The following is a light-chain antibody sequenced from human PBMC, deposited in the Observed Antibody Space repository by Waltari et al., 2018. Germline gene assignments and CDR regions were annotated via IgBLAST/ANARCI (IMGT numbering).Light chain of an antibody. J-gene: IGKJ1*01. V-gene: IGKV1-6*01. CDR3: LQDYNYPWT. Sequence: AIQMTQFPSSLSASIGDRVTITCRASQGIRSDLTWYQQKPGKAPKLLIYAASSLQSGVPSRFSGIGSGTDFTLTISNLQPEDFATYYCLQDYNYPWTFGQGTKVEIK. CDR2: AAS. CDR1: QGIRSD.